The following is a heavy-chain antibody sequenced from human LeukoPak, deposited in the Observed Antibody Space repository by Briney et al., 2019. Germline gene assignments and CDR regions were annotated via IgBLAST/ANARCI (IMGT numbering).Heavy chain of an antibody. V-gene: IGHV3-33*01. CDR3: ARDSRNTVRGYSYGYAYYFDY. Sequence: GGSLRLSCAASGFTFSSYGMHWVRQAPGKGLEWVAVIWYDGSNKYYADSVKGRFTISRDNSKNTLYLQMNSLRAEDTAVYYCARDSRNTVRGYSYGYAYYFDYWGQGTLVTVSS. J-gene: IGHJ4*02. CDR2: IWYDGSNK. CDR1: GFTFSSYG. D-gene: IGHD5-18*01.